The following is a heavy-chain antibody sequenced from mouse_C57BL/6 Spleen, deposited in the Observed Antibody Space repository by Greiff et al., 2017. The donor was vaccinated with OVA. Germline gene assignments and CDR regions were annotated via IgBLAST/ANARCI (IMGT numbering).Heavy chain of an antibody. CDR1: GYSITSGYY. Sequence: EVQLQQSGPGLVKPSQSLSLTCSVTGYSITSGYYWNWIRQFPGNQLEWMGSISYDGSNNYNPSLKNRISITRDTSKNQFFLKLNSVTTEDTATYYCARGNSNSAWFAYWGQGTLVTVSA. CDR3: ARGNSNSAWFAY. V-gene: IGHV3-6*01. D-gene: IGHD2-5*01. J-gene: IGHJ3*01. CDR2: ISYDGSN.